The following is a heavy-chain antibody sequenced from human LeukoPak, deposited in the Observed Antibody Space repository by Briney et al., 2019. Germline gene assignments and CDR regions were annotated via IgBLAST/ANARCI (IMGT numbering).Heavy chain of an antibody. D-gene: IGHD5-12*01. CDR2: IFDSGTTNYNPST. CDR1: GGSIISYF. J-gene: IGHJ4*02. V-gene: IGHV4-59*01. Sequence: SETLSLTCTVSGGSIISYFWSWIRQPPGKGPEWVGYIFDSGTTNYNPSTNYNPSLKSRVTVSLDTSKNHFSLKLSSVTAADTAVYFCARGGVTTIAQYDYWGQGILVTVSS. CDR3: ARGGVTTIAQYDY.